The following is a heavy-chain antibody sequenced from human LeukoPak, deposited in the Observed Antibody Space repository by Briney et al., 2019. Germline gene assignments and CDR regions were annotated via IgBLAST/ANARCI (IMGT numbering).Heavy chain of an antibody. V-gene: IGHV1-69*05. D-gene: IGHD3-22*01. J-gene: IGHJ4*02. Sequence: GASVKVSCKASGGTFSSYAISWVRQAPGQGLEWMGGIIPIFGTANYAQKFQGRVTITTDESTSTAYMELSSLRSEDTAVYYCARDRADTSGYFYRFDYWGQGPLVTVSS. CDR3: ARDRADTSGYFYRFDY. CDR1: GGTFSSYA. CDR2: IIPIFGTA.